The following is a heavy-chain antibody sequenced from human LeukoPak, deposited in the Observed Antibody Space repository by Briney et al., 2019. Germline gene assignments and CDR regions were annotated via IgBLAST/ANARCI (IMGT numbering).Heavy chain of an antibody. CDR3: ARGRGIAARPGGYYYYGMDV. CDR2: INHSGST. D-gene: IGHD6-6*01. CDR1: GGSFSGYY. J-gene: IGHJ6*02. V-gene: IGHV4-34*01. Sequence: SETLSLTCAVYGGSFSGYYWSWIRQPPGKGLEWIGEINHSGSTNYNPSLKSRVTISVDTSKNQFSLKLSSVTAADTAVYYCARGRGIAARPGGYYYYGMDVWGLGTTVTVSS.